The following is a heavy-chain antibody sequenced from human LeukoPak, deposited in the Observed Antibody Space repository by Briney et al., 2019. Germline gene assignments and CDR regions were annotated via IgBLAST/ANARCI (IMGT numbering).Heavy chain of an antibody. J-gene: IGHJ4*02. CDR2: IKQDGSEK. D-gene: IGHD6-19*01. CDR3: ARDPRYSSGS. V-gene: IGHV3-7*01. Sequence: PGGSLRLSCAASGFTLSSYWMSWVRQAPGKGLEWVANIKQDGSEKYYVDSVKGRFTISRDNAKNSLYLQMNSLRAEDTAVYYCARDPRYSSGSWGQGTLVTVSS. CDR1: GFTLSSYW.